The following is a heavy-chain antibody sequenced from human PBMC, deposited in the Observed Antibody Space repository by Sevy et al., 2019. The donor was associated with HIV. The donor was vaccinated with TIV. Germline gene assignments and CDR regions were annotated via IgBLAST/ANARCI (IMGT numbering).Heavy chain of an antibody. CDR2: IYYSGST. CDR3: ARKLGYCSGGSCHAFDI. V-gene: IGHV4-31*03. Sequence: SETLSLTCTVSGGSISSGGYYWSWIHQHPGKGLEWIGYIYYSGSTYYNPSLKSRVTISVDTSKNQFSLKLSSVTAADTAVYYCARKLGYCSGGSCHAFDIWGQGTMVTVSS. J-gene: IGHJ3*02. CDR1: GGSISSGGYY. D-gene: IGHD2-15*01.